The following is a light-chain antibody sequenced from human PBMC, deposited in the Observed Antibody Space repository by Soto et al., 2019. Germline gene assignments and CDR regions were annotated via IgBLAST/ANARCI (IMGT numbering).Light chain of an antibody. CDR1: QSISRT. Sequence: VVTQSADALSVSPGERATLSFRASQSISRTLAWYQQKSGQPPRLLIYDASTRATGFPARFSGSGSGTEFTLTISSLQSEDFAVYYCQQYNNWPLPFGGGTKVDI. CDR3: QQYNNWPLP. CDR2: DAS. V-gene: IGKV3D-15*01. J-gene: IGKJ4*01.